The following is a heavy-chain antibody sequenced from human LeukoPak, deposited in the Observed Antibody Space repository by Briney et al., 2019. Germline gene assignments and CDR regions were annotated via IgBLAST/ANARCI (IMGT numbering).Heavy chain of an antibody. Sequence: GGSLRLSCATSGFTVSSNYMSWVRQAPGKGLEWVSVIYSGGSTYYADSVKGRFTISRDNSKNTLYLQMNSLRAEDTAVYYCAGHYYDSSGLDYWGQGTLVTVSS. D-gene: IGHD3-22*01. CDR1: GFTVSSNY. J-gene: IGHJ4*02. CDR2: IYSGGST. V-gene: IGHV3-66*04. CDR3: AGHYYDSSGLDY.